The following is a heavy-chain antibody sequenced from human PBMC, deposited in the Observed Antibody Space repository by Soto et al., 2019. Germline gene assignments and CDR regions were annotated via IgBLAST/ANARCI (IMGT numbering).Heavy chain of an antibody. CDR1: GGSFSGYY. CDR2: INHSGST. CDR3: ASAVPITMVRTTNWFDP. D-gene: IGHD3-10*01. V-gene: IGHV4-34*01. J-gene: IGHJ5*02. Sequence: SETLSLTCAVYGGSFSGYYWSWIRQPPGKGLEWIGEINHSGSTNYNPSLKSRVTISVDTSKNQFSLKLSSVTAADTAVYYCASAVPITMVRTTNWFDPWGQGTLVTVSS.